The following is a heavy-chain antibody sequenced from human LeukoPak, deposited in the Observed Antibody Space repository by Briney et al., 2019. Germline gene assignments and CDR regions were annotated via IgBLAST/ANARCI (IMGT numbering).Heavy chain of an antibody. J-gene: IGHJ2*01. V-gene: IGHV4-4*07. D-gene: IGHD6-13*01. CDR1: GGSISSYY. CDR2: IYTSGST. CDR3: ARVEAGINNWYYDL. Sequence: SETLSLTCTVSGGSISSYYWSWIRQPAGKGLEWIGRIYTSGSTNYNPSLRSRVTMSVDTSENQFSLKLRSVTAADTAAYYCARVEAGINNWYYDLWGRGTLVTVSS.